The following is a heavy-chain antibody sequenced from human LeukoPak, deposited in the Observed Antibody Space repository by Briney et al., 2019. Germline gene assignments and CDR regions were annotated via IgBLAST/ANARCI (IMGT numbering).Heavy chain of an antibody. Sequence: AAVKVSCKASGYTFTVYYMHWVRQAPGQGLEWMGYINPHSGDTIYAPNFQGRVTMTRDTSISTVYMELSNLRSDDTAVYYCSTEDKYCSSPSCNDYWGQGTLVTVCS. D-gene: IGHD2-2*01. CDR2: INPHSGDT. V-gene: IGHV1-2*02. CDR3: STEDKYCSSPSCNDY. J-gene: IGHJ4*02. CDR1: GYTFTVYY.